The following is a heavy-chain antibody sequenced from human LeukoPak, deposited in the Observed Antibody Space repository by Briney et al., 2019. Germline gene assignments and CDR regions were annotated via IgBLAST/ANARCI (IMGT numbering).Heavy chain of an antibody. V-gene: IGHV3-30*18. CDR3: AKDDGLGRTTVVNWFDP. CDR2: ISYDGSNK. D-gene: IGHD4-23*01. J-gene: IGHJ5*02. CDR1: GFTFSSYG. Sequence: GGSLRLSCTASGFTFSSYGMHWVRQAPGKGLEWVAVISYDGSNKYYADSVKGRFTISRDNSKNTLYLQMNSLRAEDTAVYYCAKDDGLGRTTVVNWFDPWGQGTLVTVSS.